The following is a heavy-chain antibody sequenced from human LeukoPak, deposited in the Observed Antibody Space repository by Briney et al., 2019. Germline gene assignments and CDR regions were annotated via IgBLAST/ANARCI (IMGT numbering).Heavy chain of an antibody. D-gene: IGHD2-15*01. CDR3: AKGLGYCSGGSCYTYSRNYDMDV. CDR1: GFTFSSYA. V-gene: IGHV3-23*01. J-gene: IGHJ6*02. CDR2: ISGSGGST. Sequence: GGSLRLSCAASGFTFSSYAMSWVRQAPGKGLEWVSAISGSGGSTYYADSVKGRFTISRDNSKNTLYLQMNSLRAEDTAVYYYAKGLGYCSGGSCYTYSRNYDMDVWGQGTTVTVSS.